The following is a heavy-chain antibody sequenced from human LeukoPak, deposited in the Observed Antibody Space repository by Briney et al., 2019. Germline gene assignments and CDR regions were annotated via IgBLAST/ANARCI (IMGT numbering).Heavy chain of an antibody. Sequence: ASVKVSCKASGYTFTSYDINWVRQATGQGLEWMGWMNPNSGNTGYAQKFQGRVTITRNTSISTAYMELSSLRSEDTAVYYCARGRSIAAAVPGYWGQGTLVTVSS. CDR1: GYTFTSYD. CDR2: MNPNSGNT. J-gene: IGHJ4*02. V-gene: IGHV1-8*01. D-gene: IGHD6-13*01. CDR3: ARGRSIAAAVPGY.